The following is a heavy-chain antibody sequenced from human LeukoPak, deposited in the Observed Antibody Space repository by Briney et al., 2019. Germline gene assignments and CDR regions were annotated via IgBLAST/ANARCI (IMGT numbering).Heavy chain of an antibody. Sequence: ASVKDSCKPSGYTFTNNYIHWVRQTLGQGLEWMGIINPSGSSRKYPQKFQGRVTMTRDTSTSTVYMELSRLRSEDTAVYYCALFGNRRSSYDMDVWGQGTTVTVSS. CDR2: INPSGSSR. V-gene: IGHV1-46*01. CDR3: ALFGNRRSSYDMDV. D-gene: IGHD3-3*01. CDR1: GYTFTNNY. J-gene: IGHJ6*02.